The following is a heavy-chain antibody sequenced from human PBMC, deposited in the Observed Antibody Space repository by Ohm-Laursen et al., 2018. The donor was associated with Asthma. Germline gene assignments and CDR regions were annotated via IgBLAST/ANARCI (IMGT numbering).Heavy chain of an antibody. CDR3: ARDRGIVVVPAAPYYGMDV. D-gene: IGHD2-2*01. CDR2: IWYDGSNK. V-gene: IGHV3-33*01. J-gene: IGHJ6*02. Sequence: SLRLPCTASGFTFSSYGMHWVRQAPGKGLEWAAVIWYDGSNKYYADSVKGRFTISRDNSKNTLYLQMNSLRAEDTAVYYCARDRGIVVVPAAPYYGMDVWGQGTTVTVSS. CDR1: GFTFSSYG.